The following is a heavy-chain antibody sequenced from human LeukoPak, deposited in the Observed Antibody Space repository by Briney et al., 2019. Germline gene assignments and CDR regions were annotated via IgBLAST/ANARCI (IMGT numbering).Heavy chain of an antibody. D-gene: IGHD3-16*01. CDR3: ARAPPWGPSDY. CDR1: GGSFSGYY. CDR2: IYTSGNT. Sequence: SETLSLTCAVYGGSFSGYYWSWIRQPAGKGLEWIGRIYTSGNTNYNPSLKSRVTISVDTSKNQFSLKLSSVTAADTAVYYCARAPPWGPSDYWGQGTLVTVSS. V-gene: IGHV4-59*10. J-gene: IGHJ4*02.